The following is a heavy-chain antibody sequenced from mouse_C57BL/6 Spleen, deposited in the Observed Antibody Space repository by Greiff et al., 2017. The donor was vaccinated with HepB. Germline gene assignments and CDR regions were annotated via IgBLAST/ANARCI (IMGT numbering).Heavy chain of an antibody. D-gene: IGHD2-3*01. J-gene: IGHJ3*01. CDR2: ISDGGSYT. CDR1: GFTFSSYA. CDR3: ARDAYDGYLFAY. V-gene: IGHV5-4*01. Sequence: VHLVESGGGLVKPGGSLKLSCAASGFTFSSYAMSWVRQTPEKRLEWVATISDGGSYTYYPDNVKGRFTISRDNAKNNLYLQMSHLKSEDTAMYYCARDAYDGYLFAYWGQGTLVTVSA.